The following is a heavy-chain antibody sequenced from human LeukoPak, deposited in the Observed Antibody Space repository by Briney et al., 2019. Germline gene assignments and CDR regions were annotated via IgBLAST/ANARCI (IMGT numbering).Heavy chain of an antibody. CDR2: IKQDGSEK. CDR3: AREGWRGIAVAGDYFDY. V-gene: IGHV3-7*01. Sequence: PGGSLRLSCAASGFTFSSYWMSWVRQAQGKGLEWVANIKQDGSEKYYVDSVKGRFTISRDNAKNSLYLQMNSLRAEDTAVYYCAREGWRGIAVAGDYFDYWGQGTLVTVSS. D-gene: IGHD6-19*01. J-gene: IGHJ4*02. CDR1: GFTFSSYW.